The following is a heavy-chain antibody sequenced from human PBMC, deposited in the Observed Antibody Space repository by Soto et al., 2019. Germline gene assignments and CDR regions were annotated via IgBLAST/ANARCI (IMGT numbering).Heavy chain of an antibody. CDR3: ARVPYYYDSSGHYMDV. D-gene: IGHD3-22*01. Sequence: GGSLRLSCAASGFTFSSYGMHWVRQAPGKGLEWVAVIWYDGSNKYYADSVKGRFTISRDNSKNTLYLQMNSLRAEDTAVYYCARVPYYYDSSGHYMDVWGQGTTVTVSS. CDR1: GFTFSSYG. J-gene: IGHJ6*02. CDR2: IWYDGSNK. V-gene: IGHV3-33*01.